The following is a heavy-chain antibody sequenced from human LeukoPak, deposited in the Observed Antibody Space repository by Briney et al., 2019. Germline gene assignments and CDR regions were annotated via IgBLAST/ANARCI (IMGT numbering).Heavy chain of an antibody. Sequence: SETLSLTCAVSGGSISSGGYSWSWIRQPPGKGLEWIGYIYYSGSTYYNPSLKSRVTISVDTSKNQFSLKLSSVTAADTAVYYCARMSSLWSTTDCFDYWGQGTLVTVSS. CDR3: ARMSSLWSTTDCFDY. CDR2: IYYSGST. D-gene: IGHD3-10*01. J-gene: IGHJ4*02. V-gene: IGHV4-30-4*07. CDR1: GGSISSGGYS.